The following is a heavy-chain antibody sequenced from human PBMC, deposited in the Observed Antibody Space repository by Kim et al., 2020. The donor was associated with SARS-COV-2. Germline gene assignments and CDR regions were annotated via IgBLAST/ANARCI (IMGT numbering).Heavy chain of an antibody. J-gene: IGHJ6*02. D-gene: IGHD3-3*01. Sequence: SETLSLTCTVSGGSISSYYWSWIRQRPGKGLEWIGYIYYSGSTNSNPSLKSRVTIPVDTSKNQFSLKLSSVTAADTAVYYCARDSRDYDFWSGYYRTGDYDHGMDDWGQGTPVTVSS. CDR3: ARDSRDYDFWSGYYRTGDYDHGMDD. V-gene: IGHV4-59*13. CDR2: IYYSGST. CDR1: GGSISSYY.